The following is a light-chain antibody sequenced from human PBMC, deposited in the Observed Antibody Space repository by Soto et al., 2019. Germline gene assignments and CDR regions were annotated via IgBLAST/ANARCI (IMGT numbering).Light chain of an antibody. Sequence: EIVLTQSPGTLSLSPGERATLSCRASQSVSSSYLAWYKQKPGHAPRLLIYGASSRATGIPDRFSGSGSGTDFTLTISRLEPEDFAVYSCQQYGSSPRTFGQGTKVEIK. CDR1: QSVSSSY. CDR3: QQYGSSPRT. CDR2: GAS. V-gene: IGKV3-20*01. J-gene: IGKJ1*01.